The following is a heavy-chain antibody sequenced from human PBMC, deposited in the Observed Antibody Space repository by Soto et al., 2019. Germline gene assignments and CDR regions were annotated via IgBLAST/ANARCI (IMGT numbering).Heavy chain of an antibody. J-gene: IGHJ4*02. CDR3: GRHVYSMRGYDDY. CDR1: GFTFSSYA. D-gene: IGHD2-21*01. Sequence: GGSLRLSCAASGFTFSSYAMSWVRQAPGKGLEWVSAISGSGGSTYYADSVKGRFTISLDTSKNHFSLRLTSVTAADTAMYYCGRHVYSMRGYDDYWGQGTLVTVSS. CDR2: ISGSGGST. V-gene: IGHV3-23*01.